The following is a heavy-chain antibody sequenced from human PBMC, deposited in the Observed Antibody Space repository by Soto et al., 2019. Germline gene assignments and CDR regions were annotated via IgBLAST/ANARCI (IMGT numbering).Heavy chain of an antibody. CDR3: AKDGRAVLRFLEWLPYYYYGMDF. J-gene: IGHJ6*02. CDR2: ISYDGSNK. D-gene: IGHD3-3*01. Sequence: GGSLRLSCAASGFTFSSYGMHWVRQAPGKGLEWVAVISYDGSNKYYADSVKGRFTISRDNSKNTLYLQMNSLRAEDTAVYYCAKDGRAVLRFLEWLPYYYYGMDFRAQGTTFTVSS. CDR1: GFTFSSYG. V-gene: IGHV3-30*18.